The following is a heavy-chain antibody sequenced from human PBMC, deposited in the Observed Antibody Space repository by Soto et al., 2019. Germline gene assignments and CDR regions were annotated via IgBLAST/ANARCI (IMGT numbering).Heavy chain of an antibody. CDR3: ARVTVTTEAYYYYYYMDV. CDR1: GGSISSYY. D-gene: IGHD4-17*01. V-gene: IGHV4-59*01. J-gene: IGHJ6*03. CDR2: IYYSGST. Sequence: SETLSLTCTVSGGSISSYYWSWIRQPPGKGLEWIGYIYYSGSTNYNPSLKSRVTISVDTSKNQFSLKLSSMTAADTAVYYCARVTVTTEAYYYYYYMDVWGKGTTVTVSS.